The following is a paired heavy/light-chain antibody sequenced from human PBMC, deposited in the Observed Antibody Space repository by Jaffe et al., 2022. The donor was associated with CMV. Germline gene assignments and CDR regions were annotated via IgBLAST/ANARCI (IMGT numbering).Heavy chain of an antibody. Sequence: EVQLLESGGGLVQPGGSLRLSCVVSGFTFSSYAMNWVRQAPGEGLQWVSGISGGGGSTYYVDSVKGRFTISRDNSKNTLYLQMNSLRAEDTAVYYCAKDDGSDWSRGYFHHWGQGTVVTVSS. CDR2: ISGGGGST. J-gene: IGHJ1*01. D-gene: IGHD6-19*01. CDR3: AKDDGSDWSRGYFHH. CDR1: GFTFSSYA. V-gene: IGHV3-23*01.
Light chain of an antibody. CDR1: QSVSSTS. Sequence: ENVLTQSPGTLSLSPGERATLSCRASQSVSSTSLAWYQQKPGQAPRLLIYGASNRATGIPDRFSGRGSGTDFTLTISRLEPEDFAVYYCQQYGSPRTFGQGTKVEFK. V-gene: IGKV3-20*01. CDR2: GAS. J-gene: IGKJ1*01. CDR3: QQYGSPRT.